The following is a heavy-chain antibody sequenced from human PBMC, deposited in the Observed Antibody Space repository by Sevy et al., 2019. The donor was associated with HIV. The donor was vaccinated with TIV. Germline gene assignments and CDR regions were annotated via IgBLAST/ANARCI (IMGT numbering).Heavy chain of an antibody. CDR1: GFTFSSYA. V-gene: IGHV3-30*09. D-gene: IGHD2-21*02. J-gene: IGHJ4*02. Sequence: GGSLRLSCAASGFTFSSYALLWVRQAPGKGLEWVSLISYDGSKKYYSDSVKGRFAISGDESKTTLFLQLNSLRSEDTAIDYCARVGVSYCTDDCYHRFDYWGRGTLVTVSS. CDR2: ISYDGSKK. CDR3: ARVGVSYCTDDCYHRFDY.